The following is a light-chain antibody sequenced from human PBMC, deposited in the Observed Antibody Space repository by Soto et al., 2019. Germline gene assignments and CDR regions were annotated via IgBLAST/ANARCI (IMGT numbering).Light chain of an antibody. V-gene: IGKV3-11*01. CDR2: DAS. Sequence: EIVLAQSPGTLSLSPGERATLSCRASQSLTNSFIAWYQQKPGQAPRLLIYDASNRATGIPARFSGSGSGTDFTLTINSLAPEDFAIYYCHQRQSWPRTFGQGTKVDNK. J-gene: IGKJ1*01. CDR1: QSLTNSF. CDR3: HQRQSWPRT.